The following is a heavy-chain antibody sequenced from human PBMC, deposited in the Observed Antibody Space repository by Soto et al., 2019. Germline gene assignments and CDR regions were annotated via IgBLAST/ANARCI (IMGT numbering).Heavy chain of an antibody. Sequence: QVHVQQSGPGLVKPSETLSLSCTVSSGPSSSHNWGWIRQPPGRGLEWSGYVYYTGGTRYKPSLKSRVTISADTYTNHISLTLSSVTAADTAVYYCVRQGIDYLHGLVDVWGQGTTVSVSS. CDR3: VRQGIDYLHGLVDV. D-gene: IGHD1-26*01. CDR1: SGPSSSHN. J-gene: IGHJ6*02. V-gene: IGHV4-59*08. CDR2: VYYTGGT.